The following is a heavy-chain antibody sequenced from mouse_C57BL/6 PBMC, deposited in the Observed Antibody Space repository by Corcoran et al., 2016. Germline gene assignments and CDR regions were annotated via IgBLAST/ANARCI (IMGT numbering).Heavy chain of an antibody. Sequence: QIQLVQYGPELKKPGATVQISCKASGYTFTTYGMSWVKKAPGKGLKWMGWINTYSGVPTYADDFKGRFAFSLETSASTAYLQINNLKNEDTATYFCATIYDGYYDYAMDYWGQGTSVTVSS. CDR2: INTYSGVP. D-gene: IGHD2-3*01. J-gene: IGHJ4*01. CDR1: GYTFTTYG. CDR3: ATIYDGYYDYAMDY. V-gene: IGHV9-3*01.